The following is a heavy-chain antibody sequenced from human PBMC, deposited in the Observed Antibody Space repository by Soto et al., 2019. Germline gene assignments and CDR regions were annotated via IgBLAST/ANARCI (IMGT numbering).Heavy chain of an antibody. V-gene: IGHV4-59*12. CDR3: ARESRYLTDWFDP. CDR1: GGSISSYY. Sequence: SETLSLTCTVSGGSISSYYWSWIRQPPGKGLEWIGYIYYSGSTNYNPSLNSRVTISVDTSKNQFSLKLSSVTAADTAMYYCARESRYLTDWFDPWGQGTLVTVSS. CDR2: IYYSGST. D-gene: IGHD3-9*01. J-gene: IGHJ5*02.